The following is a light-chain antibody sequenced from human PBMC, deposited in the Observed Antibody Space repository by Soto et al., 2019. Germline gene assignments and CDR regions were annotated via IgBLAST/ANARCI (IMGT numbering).Light chain of an antibody. CDR3: QQYDKRPTWT. CDR1: QSVSSNN. J-gene: IGKJ1*01. V-gene: IGKV3-15*01. CDR2: GAS. Sequence: ELVLKQSPGTLSLSPGERATLSCWTSQSVSSNNLVWYQQKPGQAPRLLIYGASTRAHSIPASFSGSGSWTNFTLTISSLQSEGFSVYYCQQYDKRPTWTFGQGTKVDIK.